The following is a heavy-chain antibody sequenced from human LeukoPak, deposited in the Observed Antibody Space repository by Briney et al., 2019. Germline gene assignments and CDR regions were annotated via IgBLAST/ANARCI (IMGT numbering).Heavy chain of an antibody. Sequence: ASVKVSCKASGYTFTSYYMHCVRQAPGQGLEWMGIINPSGGSTSYAQKFQGRVTMTRDTSTSTVYMELSSLRSEDTAVYYCARDLWFGEPQNWFDPWGQGTLVTVSS. V-gene: IGHV1-46*01. D-gene: IGHD3-10*01. CDR1: GYTFTSYY. CDR3: ARDLWFGEPQNWFDP. CDR2: INPSGGST. J-gene: IGHJ5*02.